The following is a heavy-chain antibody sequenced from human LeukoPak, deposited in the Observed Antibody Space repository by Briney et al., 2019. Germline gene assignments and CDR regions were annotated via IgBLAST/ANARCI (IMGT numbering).Heavy chain of an antibody. CDR1: GGSISSSSYY. V-gene: IGHV4-39*01. CDR2: IYYSGSA. CDR3: ARLRGGWYGDY. J-gene: IGHJ4*02. D-gene: IGHD6-19*01. Sequence: PSETLSLTCTVSGGSISSSSYYWGWIRQPPGKGLEWIRSIYYSGSAYYNPSLKSRVTISVDTSKNQFSLKLSSVTAADTAVYYCARLRGGWYGDYWGQGTLVTVSS.